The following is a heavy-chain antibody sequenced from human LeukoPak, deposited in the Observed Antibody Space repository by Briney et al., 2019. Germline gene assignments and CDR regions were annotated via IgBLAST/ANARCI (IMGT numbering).Heavy chain of an antibody. V-gene: IGHV3-30*02. CDR3: ATGGPLFDY. Sequence: PGGSLRLSCAASGFTFSKYGVHWVRQAPGKGLEWVAFIVFDASNKYYADSVKGRFTISRDNSKNTLYLQMNSLRAEDTAVYYCATGGPLFDYWGQGTLVTVSS. CDR2: IVFDASNK. D-gene: IGHD3-10*01. J-gene: IGHJ4*02. CDR1: GFTFSKYG.